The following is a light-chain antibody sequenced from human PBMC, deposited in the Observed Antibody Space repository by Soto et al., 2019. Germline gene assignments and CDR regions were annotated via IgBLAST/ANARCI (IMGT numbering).Light chain of an antibody. Sequence: EIVLTQSPGTLSLSPGQRATLSCRASQSVSSTFLAWYQHKPGQAPRLLIHGASNRATGIPDRFSGSGSGTAFSLTITRLEPADFAVYYCQQYDTSPPTYTFGQGTKVEI. CDR2: GAS. V-gene: IGKV3-20*01. CDR1: QSVSSTF. CDR3: QQYDTSPPTYT. J-gene: IGKJ2*01.